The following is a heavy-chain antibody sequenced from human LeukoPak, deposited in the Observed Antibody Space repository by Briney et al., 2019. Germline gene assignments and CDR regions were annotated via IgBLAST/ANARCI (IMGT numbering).Heavy chain of an antibody. V-gene: IGHV3-23*01. J-gene: IGHJ6*02. Sequence: GGSLRLSCAASGFTFSSYAMSWVRQAPGKGLEWVSAISGSGGSTYYADSVKGRFTISRDNAKNTVYLQMNSLRTEDTAVYYCARGLPNYYGMDVWGQGTTVTVSS. CDR3: ARGLPNYYGMDV. CDR2: ISGSGGST. CDR1: GFTFSSYA.